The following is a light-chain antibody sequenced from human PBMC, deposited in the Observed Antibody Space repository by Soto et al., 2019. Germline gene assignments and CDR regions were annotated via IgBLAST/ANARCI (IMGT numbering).Light chain of an antibody. CDR2: EVS. Sequence: QSALTQPASVSGSPGQSITISCTGTSSDVGGYNYVSWYQQHPGKAPKLMIYEVSNRPSGVSNRFSGSKSGNTASLTISGLQAEDEADYYCSSYTSSSTHHDVFGTGTKLTVL. V-gene: IGLV2-14*01. CDR1: SSDVGGYNY. J-gene: IGLJ1*01. CDR3: SSYTSSSTHHDV.